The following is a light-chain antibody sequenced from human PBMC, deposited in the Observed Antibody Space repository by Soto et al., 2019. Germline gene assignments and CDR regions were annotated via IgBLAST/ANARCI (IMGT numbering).Light chain of an antibody. J-gene: IGKJ1*01. V-gene: IGKV1-5*01. CDR3: QQYNSYPWT. Sequence: DIQMTQSPSTLSASVGDRVTITCRASQSISSWLAWYQQKPGKAPKLLIYDASSLESGVPSRFSGCGSGTEFTLTISSLQTDAFATYYCQQYNSYPWTFGQGTKVEIK. CDR1: QSISSW. CDR2: DAS.